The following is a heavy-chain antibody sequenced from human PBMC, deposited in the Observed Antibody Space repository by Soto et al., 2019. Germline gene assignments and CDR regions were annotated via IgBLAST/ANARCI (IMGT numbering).Heavy chain of an antibody. CDR1: GGSISSSSYY. D-gene: IGHD1-26*01. J-gene: IGHJ4*02. CDR3: ARLRVGGGYYFGY. Sequence: SETLSLTCAVSGGSISSSSYYWGWIRQPPGKGLEWIGSIYYSGSTYYNPSLKSRVTISVDTSKNQFSLKLSSVTAAATAVYYCARLRVGGGYYFGYWGQGTLVTVSS. V-gene: IGHV4-39*01. CDR2: IYYSGST.